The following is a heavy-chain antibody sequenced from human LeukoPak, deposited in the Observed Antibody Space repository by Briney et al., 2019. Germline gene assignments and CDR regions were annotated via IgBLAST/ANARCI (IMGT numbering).Heavy chain of an antibody. D-gene: IGHD4-17*01. Sequence: ASVKVSCKASGYTFTGYYIHWVRQAPGQGLEWMGWINPNSGGTNYAQKFQGRVTMTRDTSISTAYMELSRLRSDDTAVYYCARLYGDYGDHFDYWGQGTLVTVSS. V-gene: IGHV1-2*02. J-gene: IGHJ4*02. CDR1: GYTFTGYY. CDR3: ARLYGDYGDHFDY. CDR2: INPNSGGT.